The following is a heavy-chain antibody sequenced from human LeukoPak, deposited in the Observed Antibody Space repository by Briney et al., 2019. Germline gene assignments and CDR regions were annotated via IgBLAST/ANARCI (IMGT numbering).Heavy chain of an antibody. Sequence: ASVKVSCKASGYTFTSYYMHWVRQAPGQGLEWMGIINPSGGSTSYEQKFQGRVTMTRDTSTSTVYMELSSLRSEDTAVYYCARATAGPILRYIAARPSAPYYFDYWGQGTLVTVSS. D-gene: IGHD6-6*01. V-gene: IGHV1-46*01. CDR3: ARATAGPILRYIAARPSAPYYFDY. CDR1: GYTFTSYY. CDR2: INPSGGST. J-gene: IGHJ4*02.